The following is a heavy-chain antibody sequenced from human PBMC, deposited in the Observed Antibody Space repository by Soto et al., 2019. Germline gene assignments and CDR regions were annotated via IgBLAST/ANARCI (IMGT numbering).Heavy chain of an antibody. CDR3: ARDADYGGSRGGMDV. Sequence: QVRLEESGPGLVKPSETLSLICSVSGGSVNNANYFWNWIRHHPENGLEWIGYIYYSGSTRYNPAFKTRATLSIDTSKNQFSLMRNSVTVADTAVYFCARDADYGGSRGGMDVWGRGTTVTVSS. CDR1: GGSVNNANYF. D-gene: IGHD4-17*01. V-gene: IGHV4-31*03. CDR2: IYYSGST. J-gene: IGHJ6*02.